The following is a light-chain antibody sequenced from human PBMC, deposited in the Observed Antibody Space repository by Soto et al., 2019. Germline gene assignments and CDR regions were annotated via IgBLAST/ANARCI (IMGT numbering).Light chain of an antibody. V-gene: IGKV1-8*01. CDR3: QQYGSSPWT. J-gene: IGKJ1*01. CDR1: QGISSY. Sequence: AIRMTQSPSSLSASTGDRVTITCRASQGISSYLAWYQQKPGKAPKLLIYAASTLQSGVPSRFSGSGSGTDFTLTISSLQPEDFAVYYCQQYGSSPWTFGQGTKVDI. CDR2: AAS.